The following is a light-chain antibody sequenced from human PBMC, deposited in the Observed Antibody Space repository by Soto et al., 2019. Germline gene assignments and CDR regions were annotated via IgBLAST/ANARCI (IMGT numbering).Light chain of an antibody. V-gene: IGKV3-15*01. Sequence: EIVMTQSPATLSVSPGDRATLSCRASQSVDNDLAWYQQKPGQPPRLLIYGASTRATGMPARFSGSGSGTEFTLIISSLQSEDFAVYYCQQYNKWPLTFGGGTKVDI. CDR2: GAS. J-gene: IGKJ4*01. CDR3: QQYNKWPLT. CDR1: QSVDND.